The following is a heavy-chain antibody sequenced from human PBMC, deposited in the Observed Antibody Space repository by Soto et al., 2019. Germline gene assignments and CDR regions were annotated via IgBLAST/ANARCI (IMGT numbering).Heavy chain of an antibody. CDR2: IIPIFGTA. V-gene: IGHV1-69*13. CDR3: ARDDSSSWYYFDY. D-gene: IGHD6-13*01. CDR1: GGPFSSYA. Sequence: GASLKVSCKASGGPFSSYAISWVRQAPGQGLEWMGGIIPIFGTANYAQKFQGRVTITADESTSTAYMELSSLRSEDTAVYYCARDDSSSWYYFDYWGQGTLVTVSS. J-gene: IGHJ4*02.